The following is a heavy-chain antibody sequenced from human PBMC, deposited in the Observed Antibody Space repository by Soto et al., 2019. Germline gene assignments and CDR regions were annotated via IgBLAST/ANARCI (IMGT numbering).Heavy chain of an antibody. D-gene: IGHD4-4*01. CDR3: AKEEGSTYYPADS. V-gene: IGHV3-23*01. Sequence: GGSLRLSCAASGFTFSNFAMSWVRQAPGKGLEWVSVISGSAGSTYYADSVKGRFIISRDNSKNTLFLQMNRLRVDDTAIYYCAKEEGSTYYPADSWGQGTLVTVSS. CDR2: ISGSAGST. J-gene: IGHJ4*02. CDR1: GFTFSNFA.